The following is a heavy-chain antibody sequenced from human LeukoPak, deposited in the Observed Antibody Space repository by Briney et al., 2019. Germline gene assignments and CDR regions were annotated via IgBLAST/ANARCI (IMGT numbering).Heavy chain of an antibody. CDR3: ARVNRWDYGDYADY. J-gene: IGHJ4*02. D-gene: IGHD4-17*01. V-gene: IGHV1-69*04. CDR1: GGTFSSYA. CDR2: IIPILGIA. Sequence: SVKVSCKASGGTFSSYAISWVRQAPGQGLEWMGRIIPILGIANYAQKFQGRVTITADKSTSTAYMELSSLRSEDTAVYYCARVNRWDYGDYADYWGQGTLVTVSS.